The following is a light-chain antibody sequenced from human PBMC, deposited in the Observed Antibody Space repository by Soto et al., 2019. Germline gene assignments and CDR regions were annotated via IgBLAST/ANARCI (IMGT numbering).Light chain of an antibody. J-gene: IGLJ2*01. V-gene: IGLV2-14*01. CDR2: DVS. Sequence: QTVLPRPASVSECPGQWITISSTGTSGDVGGYNYVSWYQQHPGKAPKLMIYDVSNRPSGVSTRFSGSKSGNTASLTIFGLQAEDEADYYCSSYTNSRTLAAFGGGTKFTVL. CDR1: SGDVGGYNY. CDR3: SSYTNSRTLAA.